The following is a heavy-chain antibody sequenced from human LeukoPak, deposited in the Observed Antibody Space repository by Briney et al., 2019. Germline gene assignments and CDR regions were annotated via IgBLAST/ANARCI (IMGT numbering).Heavy chain of an antibody. J-gene: IGHJ4*02. CDR1: GGSISSSSYY. V-gene: IGHV4-39*07. D-gene: IGHD2-2*01. Sequence: SETLSLTCTVSGGSISSSSYYWGWIRQPPGKGLEWIGSIYYSGSTYYNPSLKSRVTISVDTSKNQFSLKLSSVTAADTAVYYCARGPRYCSSTSCSPSSYYFDYWGQGTLVTVSS. CDR3: ARGPRYCSSTSCSPSSYYFDY. CDR2: IYYSGST.